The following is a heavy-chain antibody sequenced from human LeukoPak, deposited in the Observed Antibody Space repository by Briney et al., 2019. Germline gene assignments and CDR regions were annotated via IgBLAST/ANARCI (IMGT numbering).Heavy chain of an antibody. D-gene: IGHD3-16*01. J-gene: IGHJ4*02. Sequence: ASGKVPCKASGYTFTGFHIHWVRQAPGQGHDYMGWINLISGDTNYAQKFQGRVTMTRDTSISTAYMELSSLRFDDTAVYYCTTSPGDPFDYWGQRTLVTVS. CDR3: TTSPGDPFDY. CDR1: GYTFTGFH. CDR2: INLISGDT. V-gene: IGHV1-2*02.